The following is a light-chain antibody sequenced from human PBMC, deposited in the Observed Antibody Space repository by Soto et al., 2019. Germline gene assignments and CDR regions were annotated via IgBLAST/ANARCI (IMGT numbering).Light chain of an antibody. CDR3: AAGDDSRGAFYV. J-gene: IGLJ1*01. Sequence: QSVLTQPPSASGTPGQRVTISCSGSSSNIGSNYVYWYQQLPGTAPKLLIYRNNQRPSGVPDRFSGSKSGTSASLAISGLRSEVEADYYWAAGDDSRGAFYVSVTGTKVTAL. CDR2: RNN. V-gene: IGLV1-47*01. CDR1: SSNIGSNY.